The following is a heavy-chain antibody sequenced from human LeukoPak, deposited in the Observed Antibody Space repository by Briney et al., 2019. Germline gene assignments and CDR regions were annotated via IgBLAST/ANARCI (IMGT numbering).Heavy chain of an antibody. Sequence: GGSLRLSCAASGFTFSSYGMHWVRQPPGRGLEWVAVIWYDGSNKYYADSVKGRFTISRDNSKNTLYLQMNSLRAEDTAVYYCARKARGPGAYYFDYWGQGTLVTLSS. J-gene: IGHJ4*02. D-gene: IGHD3-10*01. V-gene: IGHV3-33*01. CDR1: GFTFSSYG. CDR2: IWYDGSNK. CDR3: ARKARGPGAYYFDY.